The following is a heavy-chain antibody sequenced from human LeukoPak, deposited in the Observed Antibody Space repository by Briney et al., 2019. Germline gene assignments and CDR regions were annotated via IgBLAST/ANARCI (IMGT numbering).Heavy chain of an antibody. CDR2: IYSDNT. J-gene: IGHJ4*02. D-gene: IGHD2/OR15-2a*01. V-gene: IGHV3-66*01. CDR1: GFTVSSNS. CDR3: VRGCNRASCPYYFDS. Sequence: GGSLRLSGAASGFTVSSNSMSWVRQAPGKGLEWVSFIYSDNTHYSDSVKGRFTISRDNSKNTLYLQMNSLRAEDAAVYYCVRGCNRASCPYYFDSWAQGTLVTVSS.